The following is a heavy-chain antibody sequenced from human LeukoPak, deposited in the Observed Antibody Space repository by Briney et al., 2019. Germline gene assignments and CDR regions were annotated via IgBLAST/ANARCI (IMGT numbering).Heavy chain of an antibody. CDR3: ARVPTIFGVVINYYYGMDV. CDR2: IYYSGST. CDR1: GGSISSFY. Sequence: PSETLSLTCTVSGGSISSFYWSWIRQPPGKGLEWIGYIYYSGSTNYNPSLKSRVTISVDTSKNQFSLKLSSVTAADTAVYYCARVPTIFGVVINYYYGMDVWGQGTTVTVSS. J-gene: IGHJ6*02. D-gene: IGHD3-3*01. V-gene: IGHV4-59*01.